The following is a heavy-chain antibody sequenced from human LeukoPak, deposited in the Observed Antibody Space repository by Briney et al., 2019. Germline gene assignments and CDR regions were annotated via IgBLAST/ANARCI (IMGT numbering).Heavy chain of an antibody. CDR3: ARWYSSGWAFDY. Sequence: SETLSLTCTVSGGTISSYYWNWIRKPPGKGLEWIGYIHYSGSTKYNPSLKSRVTISVDTSKNQFSLKLSSVTAADTAVYYCARWYSSGWAFDYWGQGTLVTVSS. CDR2: IHYSGST. CDR1: GGTISSYY. V-gene: IGHV4-59*08. D-gene: IGHD6-19*01. J-gene: IGHJ4*02.